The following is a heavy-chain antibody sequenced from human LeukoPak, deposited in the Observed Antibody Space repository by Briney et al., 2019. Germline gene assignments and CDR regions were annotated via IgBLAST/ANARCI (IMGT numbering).Heavy chain of an antibody. CDR3: ARDGDCSSDSCYFDY. D-gene: IGHD2-2*01. Sequence: SETLSLTCTVSGGSISSSAYYWGWIRQHPGKGLEWIGYIYYSGITYYNPSLKSRVTISVDTSKNQFSLNLSSVTAADTAVYYCARDGDCSSDSCYFDYWGQGILVTVSS. CDR1: GGSISSSAYY. CDR2: IYYSGIT. V-gene: IGHV4-31*03. J-gene: IGHJ4*02.